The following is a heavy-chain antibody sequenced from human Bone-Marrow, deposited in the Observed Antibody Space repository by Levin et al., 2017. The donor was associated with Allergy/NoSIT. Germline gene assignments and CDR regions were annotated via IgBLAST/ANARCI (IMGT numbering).Heavy chain of an antibody. V-gene: IGHV3-7*01. Sequence: ASVKVSCAASGFTFSTYWMSWVRQAPGKGLEWVANIKEDGSDRFYVDSVKGRFTISRDNAKNSVYLQMNSLRAEDTAIYYCAREAFSYGCESWGQGTLVTVSS. D-gene: IGHD5-18*01. J-gene: IGHJ5*02. CDR2: IKEDGSDR. CDR1: GFTFSTYW. CDR3: AREAFSYGCES.